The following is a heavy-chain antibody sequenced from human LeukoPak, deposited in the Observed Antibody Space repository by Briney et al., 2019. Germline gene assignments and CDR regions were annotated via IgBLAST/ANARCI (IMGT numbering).Heavy chain of an antibody. J-gene: IGHJ4*02. D-gene: IGHD3-22*01. CDR3: ATPETYYYDSSGQYYFDY. V-gene: IGHV1-24*01. CDR1: GYTLTELS. CDR2: FDPEDGET. Sequence: AASVKVSCKVSGYTLTELSMHWVRQAPGKGLEWMGGFDPEDGETIYAQKFQGRVTMTEDTSTDTAYMELSSLRSEDTAVYYCATPETYYYDSSGQYYFDYWRQGTLVTVSS.